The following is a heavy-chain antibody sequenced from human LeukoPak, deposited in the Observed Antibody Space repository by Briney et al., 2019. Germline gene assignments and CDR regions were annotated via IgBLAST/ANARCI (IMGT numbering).Heavy chain of an antibody. D-gene: IGHD6-19*01. V-gene: IGHV3-23*01. CDR3: AKAEGYSTGWFSY. CDR1: GFTFSNYG. J-gene: IGHJ4*02. Sequence: GGSLRLSCTVSGFTFSNYGMNWVRQAPGKGLEWVSGLSGSGVRTDYADSVKGRFTVSRDISKDTLYLQMNDLRAEDTAVYYCAKAEGYSTGWFSYWGQGTLVTVSS. CDR2: LSGSGVRT.